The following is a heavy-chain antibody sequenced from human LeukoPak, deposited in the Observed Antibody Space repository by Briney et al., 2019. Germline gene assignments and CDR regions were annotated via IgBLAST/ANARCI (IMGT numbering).Heavy chain of an antibody. CDR3: AQGGGSQFHS. Sequence: PGGSLRLSCEASGFTFTTYAMSWGRQAPGKGLEWASSVSNTGGITYYADSVKGRFTISRDNSKNTLYLQMNSLRAGDTAVYFCAQGGGSQFHSWGQGTLVTVPS. CDR2: VSNTGGIT. V-gene: IGHV3-23*01. J-gene: IGHJ4*02. CDR1: GFTFTTYA. D-gene: IGHD1-26*01.